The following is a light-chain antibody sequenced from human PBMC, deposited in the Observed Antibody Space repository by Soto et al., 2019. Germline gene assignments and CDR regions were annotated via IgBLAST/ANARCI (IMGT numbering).Light chain of an antibody. J-gene: IGLJ2*01. CDR2: EVT. Sequence: QSALTQPPSASGSPGQSVTISCTGTSSDVGGYDYVSWYQQHPRKAPKLMIYEVTKRPSGVPDRFSGSKSGNTASLTVSGLQAEDEADYYCSSYAGSNHLFGGGTKVTVL. CDR3: SSYAGSNHL. CDR1: SSDVGGYDY. V-gene: IGLV2-8*01.